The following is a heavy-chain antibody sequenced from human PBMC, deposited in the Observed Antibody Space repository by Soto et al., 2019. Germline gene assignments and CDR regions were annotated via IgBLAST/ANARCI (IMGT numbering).Heavy chain of an antibody. J-gene: IGHJ4*01. CDR1: GYTFTNYA. CDR3: ARAISVIMAAPAY. Sequence: GASVKVSCKTSGYTFTNYAISWVRQAPGQGLEWMGWISPYNGNANYTEKFHGRVSMTTDTSTTTAYMELTSLTSDDTAIYYCARAISVIMAAPAYWGQ. V-gene: IGHV1-18*04. D-gene: IGHD2-8*01. CDR2: ISPYNGNA.